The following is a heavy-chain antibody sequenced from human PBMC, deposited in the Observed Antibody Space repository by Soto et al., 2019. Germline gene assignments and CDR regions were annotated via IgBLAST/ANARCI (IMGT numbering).Heavy chain of an antibody. Sequence: QVQLQESGPGLVKPSGTLSLTCAVSSGSISSSNWWSWVRQPPGKGLEWIGEIYHSGSTNYNASLKSRVTISVDKSKNQFALKLSSVTAADTAVYYCARRQEATPIHYWYFDLWGRGTLVTVSS. J-gene: IGHJ2*01. CDR2: IYHSGST. CDR1: SGSISSSNW. D-gene: IGHD5-12*01. CDR3: ARRQEATPIHYWYFDL. V-gene: IGHV4-4*02.